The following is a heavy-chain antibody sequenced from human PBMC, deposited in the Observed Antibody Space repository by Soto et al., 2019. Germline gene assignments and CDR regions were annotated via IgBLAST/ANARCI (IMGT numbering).Heavy chain of an antibody. CDR3: ASHYDMWSGYLSPVDY. CDR1: VYTFSDYY. J-gene: IGHJ4*02. V-gene: IGHV3-11*01. CDR2: IDTSGTKI. D-gene: IGHD3-3*01. Sequence: ESGGDLVKPGGSLRLSCPASVYTFSDYYMSWIRQAPGKGLEWISYIDTSGTKIYYADSVKGRFTITRDNAKNSLYLEMNSLRDEDTAVYYCASHYDMWSGYLSPVDYWGQGTLVTVSS.